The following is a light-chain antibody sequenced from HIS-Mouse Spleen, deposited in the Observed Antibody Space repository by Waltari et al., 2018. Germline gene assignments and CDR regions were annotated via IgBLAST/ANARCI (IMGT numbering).Light chain of an antibody. CDR3: QQYYSTPYT. CDR2: GAS. CDR1: QSVLQSFNNKNY. J-gene: IGKJ2*01. V-gene: IGKV4-1*01. Sequence: DIVMTQSPDSLAVSLGERATINCQSSQSVLQSFNNKNYVAWYQQKPGQPPKPLIYGASTRESGVPDRVSGSGSGTDFTLTISSLQAEDVAVYYCQQYYSTPYTFGQGTKLEIK.